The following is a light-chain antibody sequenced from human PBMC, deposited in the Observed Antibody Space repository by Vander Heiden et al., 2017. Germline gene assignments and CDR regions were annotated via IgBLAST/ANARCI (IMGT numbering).Light chain of an antibody. CDR3: QSYDSSLSEVV. V-gene: IGLV1-40*01. Sequence: QSVLTQPPSVSGAPGQRVTISCTGSSSNIGAGYDVHWYQQLPGTAPKLLIYGNSNRPSRVPDRFSGSKSGTSASLAITGLQAEDEADYYCQSYDSSLSEVVFGGGTKLTVL. CDR1: SSNIGAGYD. CDR2: GNS. J-gene: IGLJ2*01.